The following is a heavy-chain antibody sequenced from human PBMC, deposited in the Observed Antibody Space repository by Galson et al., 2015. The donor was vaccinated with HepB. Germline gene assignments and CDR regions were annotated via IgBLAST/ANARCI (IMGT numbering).Heavy chain of an antibody. D-gene: IGHD3-10*01. Sequence: SLRLSCAASGFTFSSYWMSWVRQTPGKGLEWVANIKQDGSEKYYVDSVKGRFTISRDNAKNSLHLQMNSLRAEDTAVYYCARGGGSGSKGLDYWGQGTLVTVSS. J-gene: IGHJ4*02. V-gene: IGHV3-7*03. CDR1: GFTFSSYW. CDR3: ARGGGSGSKGLDY. CDR2: IKQDGSEK.